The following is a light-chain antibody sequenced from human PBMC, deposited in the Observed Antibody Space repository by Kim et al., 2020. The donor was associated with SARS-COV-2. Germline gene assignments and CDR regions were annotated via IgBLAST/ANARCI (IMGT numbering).Light chain of an antibody. CDR3: QVWNSGVV. V-gene: IGLV3-21*04. J-gene: IGLJ2*01. CDR2: NGT. CDR1: TLAAFS. Sequence: SVAHGSTARITCGEDTLAAFSVQWYQQKAGKAPMVVISNGTDRPSGIPERFSGSTSGNTATLTISRVEAGDEADYYCQVWNSGVVFGGGTQLTVL.